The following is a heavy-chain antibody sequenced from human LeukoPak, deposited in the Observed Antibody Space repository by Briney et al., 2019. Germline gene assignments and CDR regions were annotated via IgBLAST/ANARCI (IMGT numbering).Heavy chain of an antibody. J-gene: IGHJ3*02. CDR2: ISWNSGSI. V-gene: IGHV3-9*01. CDR3: AKGVRITMVRGAFDI. CDR1: GFTFDDYA. Sequence: GGSLRLSCAASGFTFDDYAMHWVRQAPGKGLEWVSGISWNSGSIVYADSVKGRFAISRDNAKNSLYLQMNSLRAEDTALYYCAKGVRITMVRGAFDIWGQGTMVTVSS. D-gene: IGHD3-10*01.